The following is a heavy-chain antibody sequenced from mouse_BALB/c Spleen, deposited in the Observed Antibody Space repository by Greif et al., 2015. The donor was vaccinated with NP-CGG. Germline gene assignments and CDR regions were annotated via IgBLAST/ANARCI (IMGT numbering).Heavy chain of an antibody. Sequence: DVMLVESGGGLVQPGGSLKLSCAASGFTFSSYGMSWVRQTPDKRLELVATINSNGGSTYYPDSVKGRFTISRDNAKNPLYLQMSSLKSEDTAMYYCARGRLLDYWGQGTTLTVPS. V-gene: IGHV5-6-3*01. CDR3: ARGRLLDY. CDR1: GFTFSSYG. CDR2: INSNGGST. J-gene: IGHJ2*01.